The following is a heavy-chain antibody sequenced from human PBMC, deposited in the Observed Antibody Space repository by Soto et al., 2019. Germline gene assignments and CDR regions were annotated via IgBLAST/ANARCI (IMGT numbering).Heavy chain of an antibody. J-gene: IGHJ6*02. D-gene: IGHD2-2*01. CDR1: GGTFTNYA. CDR2: IIPVFGTP. Sequence: QVQLVQSGAEVKKPGSSLKVSCKASGGTFTNYAFSWVRQAPGQGLEWMGGIIPVFGTPDYAQKFQGRVTITADESTKTASMELSSLRSDNTAVYYCARERSVGYCITTTCPKPFYYYAMDVWGQGTTVTVPS. CDR3: ARERSVGYCITTTCPKPFYYYAMDV. V-gene: IGHV1-69*12.